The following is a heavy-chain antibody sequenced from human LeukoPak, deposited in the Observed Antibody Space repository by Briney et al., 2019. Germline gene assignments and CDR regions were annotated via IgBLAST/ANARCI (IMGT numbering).Heavy chain of an antibody. V-gene: IGHV4-39*02. CDR1: GGSISSSSYY. CDR2: LYYSGST. J-gene: IGHJ4*02. D-gene: IGHD3-16*01. Sequence: SEILSLTCTVSGGSISSSSYYWGWIRQPPGKGLEWIGSLYYSGSTYYNPSLRSRVTMSVDTSRSQFSLKLSSLTAADTAVYYCARDLGGAHYFDYWGQGTLVTVSS. CDR3: ARDLGGAHYFDY.